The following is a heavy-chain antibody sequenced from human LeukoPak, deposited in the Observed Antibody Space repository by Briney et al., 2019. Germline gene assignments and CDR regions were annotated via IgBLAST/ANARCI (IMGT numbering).Heavy chain of an antibody. J-gene: IGHJ6*03. V-gene: IGHV4-34*01. CDR3: AREEDYYYYMDV. CDR1: GGSFSGYQ. Sequence: SETLSLTCAVYGGSFSGYQWSWIRQPPGKGLEWIGEINHSGSTNYNPSLKSRVTISVDTSKNQFSLKLSSVTAADTAVYYCAREEDYYYYMDVWGKGTTVTVSS. CDR2: INHSGST.